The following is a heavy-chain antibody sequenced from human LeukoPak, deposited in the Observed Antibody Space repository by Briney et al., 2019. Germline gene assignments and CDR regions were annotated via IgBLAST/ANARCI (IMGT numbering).Heavy chain of an antibody. Sequence: ASVKVSCKASGYTFTDYYVHWVRQAPGQGLEWMGWINPSSGGTNSAQQFQGRVTMARDTSTSTAYMELSRLASDDTAMYYCARAAPRDYAGGSWFFDWFDPWGQGTLVTVS. J-gene: IGHJ5*02. CDR2: INPSSGGT. V-gene: IGHV1-2*02. CDR1: GYTFTDYY. D-gene: IGHD2-15*01. CDR3: ARAAPRDYAGGSWFFDWFDP.